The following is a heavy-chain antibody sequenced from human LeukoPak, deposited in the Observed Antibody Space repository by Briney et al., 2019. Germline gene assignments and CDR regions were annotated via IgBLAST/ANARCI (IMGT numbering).Heavy chain of an antibody. Sequence: GGSLRLSCSASGFTFGDYAITWVRQAPGKGLEWVGFIRDKAFGGATQYAASVEGRFSISRDDSKSVAYLEMNSLKSEDTAIYYCSGDLQLAFWGQGTLVTVSS. CDR3: SGDLQLAF. CDR2: IRDKAFGGAT. CDR1: GFTFGDYA. V-gene: IGHV3-49*04. J-gene: IGHJ4*02.